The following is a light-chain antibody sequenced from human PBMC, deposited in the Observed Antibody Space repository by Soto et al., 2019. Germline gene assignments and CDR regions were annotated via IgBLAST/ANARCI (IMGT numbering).Light chain of an antibody. V-gene: IGLV1-44*01. CDR2: SNN. CDR1: SSNIGRNT. J-gene: IGLJ3*02. Sequence: QSVLAQPPSASGTPGQRVTISCSGGSSNIGRNTVNWYQQLPGTAPKLLIYSNNHRPSGVPDRFSGSKSGTSASLAISGLQSEDEADYYCAAWDDSLNGVVFGGGTKLTVL. CDR3: AAWDDSLNGVV.